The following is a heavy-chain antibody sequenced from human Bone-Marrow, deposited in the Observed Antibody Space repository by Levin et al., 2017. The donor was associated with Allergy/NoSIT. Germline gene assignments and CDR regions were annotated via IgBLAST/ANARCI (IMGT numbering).Heavy chain of an antibody. CDR3: ARDTSGAYYKRGFFDL. J-gene: IGHJ4*02. D-gene: IGHD3-10*01. CDR2: IYPGGTT. Sequence: GESLKISCVASGFDVSNNYVSWVRQAADKGLEWLSVIYPGGTTFYADSVKDRFTISKDDSQNTVFLQMNSLRAEDTAKYYCARDTSGAYYKRGFFDLWGQGTLVAVSS. CDR1: GFDVSNNY. V-gene: IGHV3-53*01.